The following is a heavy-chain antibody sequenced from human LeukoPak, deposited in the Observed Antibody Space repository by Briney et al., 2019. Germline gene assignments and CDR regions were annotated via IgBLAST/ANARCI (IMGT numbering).Heavy chain of an antibody. CDR1: AGSITTYY. D-gene: IGHD4-17*01. CDR3: ARQTTVTTSGGDAFDI. V-gene: IGHV4-59*08. J-gene: IGHJ3*02. Sequence: SETLSLTCSVSAGSITTYYWSWIRQSPGKGLEWIGSIYYNGSANYNPSLRSRVTISADTSRNQFSLRLSSVTAADTAVYYCARQTTVTTSGGDAFDIWGQGTMVTVSS. CDR2: IYYNGSA.